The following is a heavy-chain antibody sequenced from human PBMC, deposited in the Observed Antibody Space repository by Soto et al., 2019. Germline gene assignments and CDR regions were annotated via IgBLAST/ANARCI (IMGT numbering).Heavy chain of an antibody. Sequence: QVQLVQSGAEVKKPGSSVKVSCKASGGTFSSYAISWVRQAPGQGLEWMGGIIPIFGTANYAQKFQGRVTITADESTSTADMELSSLRSEDTAVYYCARERYCSGGSCLLNYYYYGMDVWGQGTTVTVSS. V-gene: IGHV1-69*01. D-gene: IGHD2-15*01. CDR1: GGTFSSYA. J-gene: IGHJ6*02. CDR2: IIPIFGTA. CDR3: ARERYCSGGSCLLNYYYYGMDV.